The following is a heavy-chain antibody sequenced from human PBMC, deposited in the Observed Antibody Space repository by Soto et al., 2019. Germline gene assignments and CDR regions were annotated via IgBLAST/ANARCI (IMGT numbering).Heavy chain of an antibody. V-gene: IGHV3-33*01. CDR1: KFTFSDFG. D-gene: IGHD3-22*01. Sequence: QVQLLESGGGVVQPGRSLRLSCAASKFTFSDFGMHWVRQAPDKGLEWLGTIWYDGTKKIYGDSVKGRFTIFRDNSKNTLYLQMNSLRVEDTAVYYCVRDTYDTTADYWGRGSLVTVSS. CDR2: IWYDGTKK. CDR3: VRDTYDTTADY. J-gene: IGHJ4*02.